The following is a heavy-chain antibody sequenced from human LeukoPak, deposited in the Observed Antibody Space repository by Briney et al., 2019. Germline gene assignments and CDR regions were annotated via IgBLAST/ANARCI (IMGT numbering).Heavy chain of an antibody. D-gene: IGHD6-19*01. CDR2: ISSNGGST. CDR1: GFTFSSYV. J-gene: IGHJ3*02. V-gene: IGHV3-64*04. Sequence: PGGSLRLSCSGSGFTFSSYVMHWVRQAPGKGLEYVSAISSNGGSTYYADSVKGRFTISRDNAKNSLYLEMNSLRDEDTAVYYCARSVIAVAGYDAFDIWGQGTVVTVSS. CDR3: ARSVIAVAGYDAFDI.